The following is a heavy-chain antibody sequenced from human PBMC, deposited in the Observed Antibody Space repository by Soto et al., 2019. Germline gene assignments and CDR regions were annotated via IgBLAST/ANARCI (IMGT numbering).Heavy chain of an antibody. Sequence: GGSLRLSCSASGFTFSSYAMHWVRQAPGKGLEWVAVISFDGSNKYYAASVKGRFTISRDNSKNTLYLQMNSLRAEDTAVYYCAKDRWRYSYGLLFDYWGQGAVVTV. D-gene: IGHD5-18*01. J-gene: IGHJ4*02. CDR2: ISFDGSNK. V-gene: IGHV3-30*18. CDR1: GFTFSSYA. CDR3: AKDRWRYSYGLLFDY.